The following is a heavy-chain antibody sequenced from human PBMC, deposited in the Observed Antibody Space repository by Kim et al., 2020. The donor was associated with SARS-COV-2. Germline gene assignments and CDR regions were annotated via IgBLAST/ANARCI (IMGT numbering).Heavy chain of an antibody. CDR3: ARLGNLAVAGTAWFDP. V-gene: IGHV4-30-2*04. J-gene: IGHJ5*02. D-gene: IGHD6-19*01. Sequence: LKSRVTISVDTSKNQFSLKRSSVTAADTAVYYCARLGNLAVAGTAWFDPWGQGTLVTVSS.